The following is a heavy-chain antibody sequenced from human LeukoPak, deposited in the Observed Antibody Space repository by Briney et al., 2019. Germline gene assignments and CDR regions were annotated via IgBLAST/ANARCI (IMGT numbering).Heavy chain of an antibody. V-gene: IGHV3-64*04. CDR3: AKDIEEWLVKGGGCFDY. CDR1: GFTFNNYA. Sequence: PGGSQRLSCSASGFTFNNYAMHWVRQAPGKGLEHVSAISSNGDDTYYADSVKRRFYISRDNSKNTLYLQMNSLRAEDTAVYYCAKDIEEWLVKGGGCFDYWGQGTLVTVSS. D-gene: IGHD6-19*01. J-gene: IGHJ4*02. CDR2: ISSNGDDT.